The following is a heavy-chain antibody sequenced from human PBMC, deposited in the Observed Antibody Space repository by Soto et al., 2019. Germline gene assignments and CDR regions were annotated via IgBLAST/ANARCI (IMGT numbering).Heavy chain of an antibody. V-gene: IGHV3-23*01. D-gene: IGHD3-3*01. CDR2: ISGSGGST. CDR1: GFTFSSYA. Sequence: LRLSCAASGFTFSSYAMSWVRQAPGKGPEWVSAISGSGGSTYYADYVKGRFTISRDNSKNTLYLQMNSLRAEDTAVYYCATPGDDFWSGYYYRRGSYFDYWGQGTLVTVSS. J-gene: IGHJ4*02. CDR3: ATPGDDFWSGYYYRRGSYFDY.